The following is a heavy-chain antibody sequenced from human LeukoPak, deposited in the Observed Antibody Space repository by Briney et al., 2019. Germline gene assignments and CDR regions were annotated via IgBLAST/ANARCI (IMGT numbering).Heavy chain of an antibody. Sequence: ASVKVSCKASGYTFTGYYMHWVRQAPGQGLEWMGWINPNSGGTNYAQKLQGRVTMTTDTSTSTAYMELRSLRSDDTAVYYCARYCSSTSCHYYYYYMDVWGKGTTVTVSS. J-gene: IGHJ6*03. CDR2: INPNSGGT. CDR3: ARYCSSTSCHYYYYYMDV. V-gene: IGHV1-2*02. D-gene: IGHD2-2*01. CDR1: GYTFTGYY.